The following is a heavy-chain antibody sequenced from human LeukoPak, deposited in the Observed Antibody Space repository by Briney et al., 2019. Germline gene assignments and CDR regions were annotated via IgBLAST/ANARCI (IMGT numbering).Heavy chain of an antibody. V-gene: IGHV4-39*01. Sequence: SETLSLTCTVSGGSISSGTSYYWGWIRQPPGKGLEWIGSIYYSGSSYYNPSLKSRVSISVDTSKNQFSLRLTSVTDTDTAVYYCARVKQDPYSSILYWGQGTLVTVSS. CDR3: ARVKQDPYSSILY. CDR2: IYYSGSS. CDR1: GGSISSGTSYY. J-gene: IGHJ4*02. D-gene: IGHD6-13*01.